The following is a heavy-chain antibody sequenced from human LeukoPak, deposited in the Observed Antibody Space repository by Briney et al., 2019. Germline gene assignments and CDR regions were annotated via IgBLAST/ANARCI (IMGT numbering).Heavy chain of an antibody. Sequence: ASVKVSCKASGYTFTGYYMHWVRQAPGQGLEWMGWINPNNGGTNYAQKFHGRVTMTRDTSISTAYMELSRLRSDDTAVYYCARSHDYCGGDCYPDYWGQGALVTVSS. CDR3: ARSHDYCGGDCYPDY. V-gene: IGHV1-2*02. D-gene: IGHD2-21*02. CDR2: INPNNGGT. CDR1: GYTFTGYY. J-gene: IGHJ4*02.